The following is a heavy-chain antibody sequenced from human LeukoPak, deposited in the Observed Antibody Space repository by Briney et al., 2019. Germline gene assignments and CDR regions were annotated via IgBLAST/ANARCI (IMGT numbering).Heavy chain of an antibody. V-gene: IGHV3-23*01. CDR3: AKAQEYQLLFGYYFDY. Sequence: GGSLRLSCAASGFTFSSYAMSWVRQAPGKGVEWVSAISGSGGSTYYADSVKGRFTISRDNSKNTLYLQMNSLRAEDTAVYYCAKAQEYQLLFGYYFDYWGQGTLVTVSS. CDR1: GFTFSSYA. CDR2: ISGSGGST. J-gene: IGHJ4*02. D-gene: IGHD2-2*01.